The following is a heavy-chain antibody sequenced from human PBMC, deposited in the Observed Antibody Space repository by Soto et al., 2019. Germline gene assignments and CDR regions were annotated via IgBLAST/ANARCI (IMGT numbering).Heavy chain of an antibody. CDR1: GFXFSSYS. J-gene: IGHJ5*02. CDR3: ARTPGYWSSTSCYAGILVLGWFDP. Sequence: GGSLXLSCAASGFXFSSYSMNWVRQAPGKGLEWVSYISSSSSTIYYADSVKGRFTISRDNAKNSLYLQMNSLRAEDTAVYYCARTPGYWSSTSCYAGILVLGWFDPWGQGTLVTVSS. V-gene: IGHV3-48*01. D-gene: IGHD2-2*01. CDR2: ISSSSSTI.